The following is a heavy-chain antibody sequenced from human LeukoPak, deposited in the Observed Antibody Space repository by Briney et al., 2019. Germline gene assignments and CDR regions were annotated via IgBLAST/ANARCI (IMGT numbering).Heavy chain of an antibody. CDR3: ARDSGKKYYDFWSGYYNENWFDP. CDR2: ISAYNGNT. Sequence: ASVKVSCKASGYTFTSYGISWVRQAPGQGLEWMGWISAYNGNTNYAQKLQGGVTMTTDTSTSTAYMELRSLRSDDTAVYYCARDSGKKYYDFWSGYYNENWFDPWGQGTLVTVSS. V-gene: IGHV1-18*01. CDR1: GYTFTSYG. D-gene: IGHD3-3*01. J-gene: IGHJ5*02.